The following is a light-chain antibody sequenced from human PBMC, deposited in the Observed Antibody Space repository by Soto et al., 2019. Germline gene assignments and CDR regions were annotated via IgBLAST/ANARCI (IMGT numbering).Light chain of an antibody. CDR3: QQDGSSPYT. J-gene: IGKJ2*01. CDR1: QSVSSSY. Sequence: EIVLTQSPATLSLSPGERATLSCGASQSVSSSYLAWYQQKPGLAPRLLIYDASSRATGIPDRFSGGGSGTDFITTISRLQPEDFAVYYCQQDGSSPYTFGQGTKLEIK. CDR2: DAS. V-gene: IGKV3D-20*01.